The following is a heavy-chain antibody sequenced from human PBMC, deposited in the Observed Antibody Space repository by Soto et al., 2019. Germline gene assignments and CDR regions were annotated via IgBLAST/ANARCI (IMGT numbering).Heavy chain of an antibody. D-gene: IGHD3-16*01. CDR2: INPGGGTT. CDR1: GYTFSSYF. V-gene: IGHV1-46*04. J-gene: IGHJ5*01. Sequence: QVQLVQSGAEVKKPGASVKVSCRASGYTFSSYFIHWVRQAPGQGPEWMAMINPGGGTTTYAQKLQDRVTSTRDPSARTVYMELIVLRSEDTAVYYCARDEASYYDNSYTPYNWFDSWGQGTLVTVSS. CDR3: ARDEASYYDNSYTPYNWFDS.